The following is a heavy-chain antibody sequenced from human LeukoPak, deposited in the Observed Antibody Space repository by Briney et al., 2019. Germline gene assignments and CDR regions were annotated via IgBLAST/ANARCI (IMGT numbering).Heavy chain of an antibody. J-gene: IGHJ4*02. Sequence: PGRSLRLSCAASGFTFSSYGMHWVRQAPGKGLEWVAVISYDGSNKYYADSVKGRFTISRDNSKNTLYLQMNSLRAEDTAVYYCAKDLNSYGDYWGQGTLVTVPS. CDR1: GFTFSSYG. CDR3: AKDLNSYGDY. CDR2: ISYDGSNK. D-gene: IGHD5-18*01. V-gene: IGHV3-30*18.